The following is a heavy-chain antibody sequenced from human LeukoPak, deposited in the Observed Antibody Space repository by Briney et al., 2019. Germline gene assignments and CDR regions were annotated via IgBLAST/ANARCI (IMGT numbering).Heavy chain of an antibody. J-gene: IGHJ4*02. CDR2: ISSSGSTI. CDR1: GFTFSSYG. CDR3: ARPMEPQVDIVADY. D-gene: IGHD5-12*01. Sequence: GGSLRLSCAASGFTFSSYGMHWVRQAPGKGLEWVSYISSSGSTIYYADSVKGRFTISRDNAKNSLYLQMNSLRAEDTAVYYCARPMEPQVDIVADYWGQGTLVTVSS. V-gene: IGHV3-48*04.